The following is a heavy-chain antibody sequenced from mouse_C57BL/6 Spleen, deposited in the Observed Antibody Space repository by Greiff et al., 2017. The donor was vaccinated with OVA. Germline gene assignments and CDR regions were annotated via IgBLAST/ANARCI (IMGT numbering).Heavy chain of an antibody. V-gene: IGHV1-52*01. CDR3: ARGRDYDAMDY. J-gene: IGHJ4*01. Sequence: QVQLQQSGAELVRPGSSVKLSCKASGYTFTSYWMHWVKQRPIQGLEWIGNIDPSDSETHYNQKFKDKATLTVDKSSSTAYMQLSSLTSEDSAVYYCARGRDYDAMDYWGQGTSVTVSS. CDR2: IDPSDSET. CDR1: GYTFTSYW.